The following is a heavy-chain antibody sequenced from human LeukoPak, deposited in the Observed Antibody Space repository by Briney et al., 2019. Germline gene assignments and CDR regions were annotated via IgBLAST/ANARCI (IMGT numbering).Heavy chain of an antibody. V-gene: IGHV4-30-4*01. CDR3: ARPYYYDRRIDH. CDR2: TYYSAST. D-gene: IGHD3-22*01. J-gene: IGHJ5*02. CDR1: GGSISRGDYD. Sequence: PSETLSLTCTVSGGSISRGDYDWSWIRQPPGKGLEGIGYTYYSASTYYNPSLKSRATTSVETSKNQFSQKLTSVTAADTAVYYCARPYYYDRRIDHWGQGTLVTVSS.